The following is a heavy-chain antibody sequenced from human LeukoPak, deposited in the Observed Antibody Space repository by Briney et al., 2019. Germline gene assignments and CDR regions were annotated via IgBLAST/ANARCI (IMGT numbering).Heavy chain of an antibody. J-gene: IGHJ5*02. CDR2: IDTYSGKT. CDR3: AREGEIAEADSFTP. V-gene: IGHV1-18*01. CDR1: GYTYTTDG. Sequence: ASVKVSCKASGYTYTTDGISWVRQAPGQGLEWMGWIDTYSGKTNYAQKFQGRVTMTSDTSTSTAYMELRSLRSDDTAVYYCAREGEIAEADSFTPGAQGPLVTVSS. D-gene: IGHD6-13*01.